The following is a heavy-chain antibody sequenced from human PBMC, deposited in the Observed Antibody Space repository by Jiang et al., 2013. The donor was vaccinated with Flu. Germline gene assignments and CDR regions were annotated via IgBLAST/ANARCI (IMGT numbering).Heavy chain of an antibody. Sequence: TCAVDGEPFSGHYWNWVRQAPGKGLEWIGEINHDGSTNYNPSLESRVTMSVDRIKKHFSLRLSSVTAADTAVYYCARGIQYVWGSHPDYFDFWGRGTLVTVSS. J-gene: IGHJ4*02. CDR1: GEPFSGHY. CDR2: INHDGST. V-gene: IGHV4-34*01. CDR3: ARGIQYVWGSHPDYFDF. D-gene: IGHD3-16*02.